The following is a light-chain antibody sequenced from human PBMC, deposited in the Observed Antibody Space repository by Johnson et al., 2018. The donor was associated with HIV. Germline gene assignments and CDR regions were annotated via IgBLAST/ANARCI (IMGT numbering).Light chain of an antibody. J-gene: IGLJ1*01. CDR3: GTWDNSLSGFYG. V-gene: IGLV1-51*02. Sequence: QSFLTQPPSVSAAPGQKVTISCSGSSYNIGNNYVSWYQQLPGTAPKLLIYESNKRPSGIPDRFSGSKSGTSATLGITGLQTGDEADYYCGTWDNSLSGFYGFGSGTKVTVV. CDR1: SYNIGNNY. CDR2: ESN.